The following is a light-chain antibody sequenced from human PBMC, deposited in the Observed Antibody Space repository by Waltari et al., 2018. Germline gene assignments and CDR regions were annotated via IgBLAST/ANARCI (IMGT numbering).Light chain of an antibody. CDR1: PGVSRN. CDR3: QQYKSWPPYT. V-gene: IGKV3-15*01. J-gene: IGKJ2*01. Sequence: EIVMTQSPATLSVSPGERATLSCRPSPGVSRNLAWYQQKPGQATSLLIYGASSTATGIPGRFSGSGSGNDVTLTISSLQSEDFAVYYCQQYKSWPPYTFGQETKLQIK. CDR2: GAS.